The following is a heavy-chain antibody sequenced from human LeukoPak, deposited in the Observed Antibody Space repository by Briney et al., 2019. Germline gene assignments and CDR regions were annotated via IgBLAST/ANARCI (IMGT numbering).Heavy chain of an antibody. Sequence: SETLSLTCTVSGGSFSSYYWSWIRQPPGKGLEWIGYIYYSGSTNYNPSLKSRVTISLDTSENQFSLKLSSVTAADTAVYYCARGNGYSSSWYQYYFDYWGQGTLVTVSS. J-gene: IGHJ4*02. CDR2: IYYSGST. V-gene: IGHV4-59*08. CDR3: ARGNGYSSSWYQYYFDY. D-gene: IGHD6-13*01. CDR1: GGSFSSYY.